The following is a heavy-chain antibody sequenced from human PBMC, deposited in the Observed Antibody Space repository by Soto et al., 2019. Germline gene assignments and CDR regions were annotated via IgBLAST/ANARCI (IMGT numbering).Heavy chain of an antibody. J-gene: IGHJ4*02. CDR3: ARGGARHEYPGWWGGLDY. CDR2: IWYDGSNK. CDR1: GFTFSSYG. Sequence: GGSLRLSCAASGFTFSSYGMHWVRQAPGKGLEWVAVIWYDGSNKYYADSVKGRFTISRDNSKNTLYLQMNSLRAEDTAVYYCARGGARHEYPGWWGGLDYWGQGTLVTVSS. V-gene: IGHV3-33*01. D-gene: IGHD2-15*01.